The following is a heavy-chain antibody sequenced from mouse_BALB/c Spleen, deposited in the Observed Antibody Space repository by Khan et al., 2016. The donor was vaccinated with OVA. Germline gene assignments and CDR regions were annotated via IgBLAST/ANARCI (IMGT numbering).Heavy chain of an antibody. V-gene: IGHV2-3*01. J-gene: IGHJ4*01. CDR3: AKVTPDYYSMDY. Sequence: QVQLKQSGPGLVAPSQSLSITCTVSGFSLSSYGVSWVRQPPGKGLEWLGVIWGDGSTNYHPTLKSRLIISKDNSKSQVFLILNSLQTDDTATYYCAKVTPDYYSMDYWGQGTSVTVSS. CDR1: GFSLSSYG. CDR2: IWGDGST. D-gene: IGHD2-12*01.